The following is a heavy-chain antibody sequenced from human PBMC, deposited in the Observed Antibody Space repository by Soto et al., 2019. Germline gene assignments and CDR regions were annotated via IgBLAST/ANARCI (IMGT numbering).Heavy chain of an antibody. J-gene: IGHJ4*02. V-gene: IGHV3-30*18. CDR2: ISYDGSNK. Sequence: LRLSCAASGFTFSSYGMRWVRQAPGKGLEWVAVISYDGSNKYYADSVKGRFTISRDNSKNTLYVQMNSLRTEDTAVYYCANAYCSSASCFIDYWGQGTLVTVSS. D-gene: IGHD2-2*01. CDR3: ANAYCSSASCFIDY. CDR1: GFTFSSYG.